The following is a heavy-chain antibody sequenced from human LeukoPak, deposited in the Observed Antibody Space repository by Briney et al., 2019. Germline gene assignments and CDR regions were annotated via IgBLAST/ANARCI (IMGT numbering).Heavy chain of an antibody. Sequence: ASVKVSCKASGYTFTGCYMHWVRQAPGQGLEWMGWINPNSGGTNYAQKFQGRVTMTRDTSISTAYMELSRLRSDDTAVYYCARDEVVVVPAAMGGYYYYGMDVWGQGTTVTVSS. CDR2: INPNSGGT. D-gene: IGHD2-2*01. CDR1: GYTFTGCY. CDR3: ARDEVVVVPAAMGGYYYYGMDV. V-gene: IGHV1-2*02. J-gene: IGHJ6*02.